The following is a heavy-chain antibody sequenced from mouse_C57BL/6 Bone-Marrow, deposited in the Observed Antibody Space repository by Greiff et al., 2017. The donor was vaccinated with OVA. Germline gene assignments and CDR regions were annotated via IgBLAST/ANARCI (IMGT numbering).Heavy chain of an antibody. CDR1: GYAFSSSW. Sequence: QVQLKQSGPELVKPGASVKISCKASGYAFSSSWMNWVKQRPGKGLEWIGRIYPGDGDTNYNGKFKGKATLTADKSSSTAYMQLSSLTSEDAAVYFCARWNWVCFADWGQGTLVTVSA. V-gene: IGHV1-82*01. CDR2: IYPGDGDT. CDR3: ARWNWVCFAD. J-gene: IGHJ3*01. D-gene: IGHD4-1*01.